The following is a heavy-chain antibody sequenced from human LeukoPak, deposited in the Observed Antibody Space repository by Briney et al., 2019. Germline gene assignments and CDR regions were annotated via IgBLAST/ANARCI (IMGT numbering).Heavy chain of an antibody. V-gene: IGHV4-39*07. CDR2: IYYSGST. CDR3: ARVPDIAVAGGDY. D-gene: IGHD6-19*01. J-gene: IGHJ4*02. Sequence: SETLSLTCTVSGGSISSSSYYWGWIRQPPGKGLEWIGSIYYSGSTYYNPSLKSRVTISVDTSKNQFSLKLSSVTAADTAVYYCARVPDIAVAGGDYWGQGTLVTVSS. CDR1: GGSISSSSYY.